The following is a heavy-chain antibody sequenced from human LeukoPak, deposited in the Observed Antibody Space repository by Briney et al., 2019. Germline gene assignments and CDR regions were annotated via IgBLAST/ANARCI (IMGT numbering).Heavy chain of an antibody. CDR3: ARVAAVAGNSWFDP. CDR2: IIPIFGTA. Sequence: SVKVSCKASGGTFSSYAISWVRQAPGQGLEWMGGIIPIFGTANYAQKFQGRVTITADESTSTAYMELSSLRSEDTAVYYYARVAAVAGNSWFDPWGQGTLVTVSS. CDR1: GGTFSSYA. V-gene: IGHV1-69*13. J-gene: IGHJ5*02. D-gene: IGHD6-19*01.